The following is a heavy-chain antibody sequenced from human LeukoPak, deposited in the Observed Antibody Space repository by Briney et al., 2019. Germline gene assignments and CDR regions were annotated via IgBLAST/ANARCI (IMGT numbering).Heavy chain of an antibody. Sequence: GESLKISCKGGGDNFNNYWIVWVRQMPGKGLEWMGIIQPGDSDTRYGPSFQGQVTISADKSISTAYLQWSSLKASDTAMYSCARHLRYFDWLFGVSGPDAFDIWGQGTMVTVSS. CDR2: IQPGDSDT. J-gene: IGHJ3*02. V-gene: IGHV5-51*01. D-gene: IGHD3-9*01. CDR1: GDNFNNYW. CDR3: ARHLRYFDWLFGVSGPDAFDI.